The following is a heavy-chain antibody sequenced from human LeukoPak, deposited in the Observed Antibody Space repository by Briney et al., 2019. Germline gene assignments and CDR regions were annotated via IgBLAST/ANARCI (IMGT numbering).Heavy chain of an antibody. V-gene: IGHV4-59*08. Sequence: SPETLSLTCTVSGGSISSYYWSWIRQPPGKGLEWIGYIYYSGSTNYNPSLKSRVTISVDTSKNQFSLKLSSVTAADTAVYYCARSRWLQSNFDYWGQGTLVTVSS. J-gene: IGHJ4*02. D-gene: IGHD5-24*01. CDR1: GGSISSYY. CDR3: ARSRWLQSNFDY. CDR2: IYYSGST.